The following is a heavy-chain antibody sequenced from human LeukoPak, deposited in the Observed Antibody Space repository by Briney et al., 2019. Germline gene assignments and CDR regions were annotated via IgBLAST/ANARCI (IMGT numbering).Heavy chain of an antibody. CDR1: GFTFSSYS. D-gene: IGHD2-15*01. J-gene: IGHJ3*02. V-gene: IGHV3-21*04. CDR2: ISSSSSYI. Sequence: GGSLRLSCAASGFTFSSYSMNWVRQAPGKGLEWVSSISSSSSYIYYADSVKGRFTISRDNSKNTLYLQMNSLRAEDTAVYYCAKGSLGGPGAFDIWGQGTMVTVSS. CDR3: AKGSLGGPGAFDI.